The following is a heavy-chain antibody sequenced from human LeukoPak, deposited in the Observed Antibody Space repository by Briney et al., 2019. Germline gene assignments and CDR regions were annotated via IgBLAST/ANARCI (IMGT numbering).Heavy chain of an antibody. J-gene: IGHJ4*02. V-gene: IGHV3-33*01. CDR3: ARDQSGYLDY. CDR2: IWYDGSNK. Sequence: VRSLRLSCAASGFTFSSYAMHWVRQAPGKGLEWVAVIWYDGSNKYYADSVKGRFTISRDNSKNTLYLQLNSLRAEDTAVYYCARDQSGYLDYWGQGTLVTVSS. D-gene: IGHD3-3*01. CDR1: GFTFSSYA.